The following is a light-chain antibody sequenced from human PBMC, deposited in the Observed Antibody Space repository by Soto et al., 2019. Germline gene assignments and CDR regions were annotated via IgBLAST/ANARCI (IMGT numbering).Light chain of an antibody. Sequence: EIVLTQSPGTLSLSPGERATLSCRASQSVSSSYLAWYQQKPGQAPRLLIYGANNRATGISDRFSGSGSGTDFTLTISRLESDDFAVYYCQQHGRSPLTFGGGTTVEIK. V-gene: IGKV3-20*01. CDR3: QQHGRSPLT. CDR1: QSVSSSY. CDR2: GAN. J-gene: IGKJ4*01.